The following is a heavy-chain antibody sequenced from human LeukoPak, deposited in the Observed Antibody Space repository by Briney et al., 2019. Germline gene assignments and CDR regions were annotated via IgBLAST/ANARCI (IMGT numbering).Heavy chain of an antibody. CDR2: INHSGST. V-gene: IGHV4-34*01. Sequence: SETLSLTCAVYNGSFSGYYWSWIRQTPGKGLEWIGEINHSGSTNYNPSLKSRVTISVATSKKQFSLKVRSVTAADTAVYYCARKEGGQLVNTRRWFDPWGQGTLVTVSS. J-gene: IGHJ5*02. CDR1: NGSFSGYY. D-gene: IGHD6-13*01. CDR3: ARKEGGQLVNTRRWFDP.